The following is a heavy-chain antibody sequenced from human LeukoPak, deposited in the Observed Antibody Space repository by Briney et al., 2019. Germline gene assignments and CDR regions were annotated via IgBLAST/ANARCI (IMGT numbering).Heavy chain of an antibody. Sequence: SVKVSCKASGGTFSSYAISWVRQAPGQGLEWMGGIIPIFGTANYAQKFQGRVTITADESTSTAYMELSSLRSEDTAVYYCARESELDYYDSSGYYFGPLGFESWGQGTLVTVSS. V-gene: IGHV1-69*13. CDR1: GGTFSSYA. D-gene: IGHD3-22*01. J-gene: IGHJ5*02. CDR2: IIPIFGTA. CDR3: ARESELDYYDSSGYYFGPLGFES.